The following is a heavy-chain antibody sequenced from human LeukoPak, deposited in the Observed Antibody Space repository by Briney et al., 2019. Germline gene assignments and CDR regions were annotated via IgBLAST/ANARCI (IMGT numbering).Heavy chain of an antibody. Sequence: ASVKVSRKASGGTFSSYAISWVRQAPGQGLEWMGRIIPILGIANYAQKFQGRVTITADKSTSTAYMELSSLRSEDTAVYYCARVKIAYDSSGYTAEGFDYWGQGTLVTVSS. J-gene: IGHJ4*02. CDR3: ARVKIAYDSSGYTAEGFDY. CDR2: IIPILGIA. D-gene: IGHD3-22*01. CDR1: GGTFSSYA. V-gene: IGHV1-69*04.